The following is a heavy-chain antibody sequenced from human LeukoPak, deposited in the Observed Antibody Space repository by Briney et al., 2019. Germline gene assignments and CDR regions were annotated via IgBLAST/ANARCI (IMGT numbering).Heavy chain of an antibody. J-gene: IGHJ4*02. D-gene: IGHD3-16*02. CDR2: IYYSGST. CDR1: GGSISSYY. Sequence: PSETLSLTCTVSGGSISSYYWSWIRQPPGKGLEWIGYIYYSGSTDYNPSLKSRVTISVATSKNQFSLKLSSVTAADTGVYYCARLHDYVWGSYRYFDYWGQGTLVVVSS. V-gene: IGHV4-59*08. CDR3: ARLHDYVWGSYRYFDY.